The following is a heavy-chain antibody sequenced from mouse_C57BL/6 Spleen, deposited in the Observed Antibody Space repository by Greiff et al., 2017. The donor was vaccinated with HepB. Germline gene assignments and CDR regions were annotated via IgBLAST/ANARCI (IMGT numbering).Heavy chain of an antibody. J-gene: IGHJ4*01. Sequence: EVKLEESGPGLVKPSQSLSLTCSVTGYSITSGYYWNWIRQFPGNKLEWMGYISYDGSNNYNPSLKNRISITRDTSKNQFFLKLNSVTTEDTATYYCARDNYDYAWAMDYWGQGTSVTVSS. V-gene: IGHV3-6*01. CDR1: GYSITSGYY. CDR2: ISYDGSN. CDR3: ARDNYDYAWAMDY. D-gene: IGHD2-4*01.